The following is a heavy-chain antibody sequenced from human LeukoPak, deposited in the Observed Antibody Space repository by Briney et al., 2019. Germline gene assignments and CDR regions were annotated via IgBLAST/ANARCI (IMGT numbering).Heavy chain of an antibody. J-gene: IGHJ4*02. Sequence: SETLSLTCTVSGGSISSYYWSWIRQPPGKGLEWIGYIYYSGSTNYNPSLKSRVTISVDTSKNQFSLKLSSVTAADTAVYYCARVRFGGDFWSGYYTETPFDYWGQGTLVTVSS. CDR2: IYYSGST. CDR1: GGSISSYY. V-gene: IGHV4-59*08. CDR3: ARVRFGGDFWSGYYTETPFDY. D-gene: IGHD3-3*01.